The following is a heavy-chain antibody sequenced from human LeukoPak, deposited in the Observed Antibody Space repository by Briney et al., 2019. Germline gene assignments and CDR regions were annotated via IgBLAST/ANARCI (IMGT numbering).Heavy chain of an antibody. CDR1: GYTFTSYG. CDR2: MNPNSGNT. D-gene: IGHD6-13*01. V-gene: IGHV1-8*03. Sequence: ASVKVSCKASGYTFTSYGINWVRQATGQGLEWMGWMNPNSGNTGYAQKFQGRVTITRNTSISTAYMELSSLRSEDTAVYYCARSYSSSLLFDYWGQGTLVTVSS. J-gene: IGHJ4*02. CDR3: ARSYSSSLLFDY.